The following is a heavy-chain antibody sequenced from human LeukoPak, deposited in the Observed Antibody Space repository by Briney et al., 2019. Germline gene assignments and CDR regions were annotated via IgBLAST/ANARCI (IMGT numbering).Heavy chain of an antibody. D-gene: IGHD3-22*01. V-gene: IGHV3-74*01. CDR2: IKSDGST. Sequence: PGGSLRLSCAASGFTFSSYWMHWVRQAPGKGLVWVSRIKSDGSTNYADSVKGRFTISRDNAKNTVSLQMNSLRAGDTGVYYCARAPSEIGGYYPEYFQHWGQGTLVTVSS. CDR1: GFTFSSYW. J-gene: IGHJ1*01. CDR3: ARAPSEIGGYYPEYFQH.